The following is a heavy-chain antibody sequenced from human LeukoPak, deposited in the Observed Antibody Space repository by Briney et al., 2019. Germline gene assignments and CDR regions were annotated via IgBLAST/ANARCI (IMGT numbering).Heavy chain of an antibody. CDR1: GGSISSYY. CDR2: FYYGGSS. V-gene: IGHV4-59*08. J-gene: IGHJ4*02. Sequence: SETLSLTCTVSGGSISSYYWSWIRQPPGRGLEWIGYFYYGGSSKYNPSLKSRVTMSADTSKNQFSLKLSSVTAADTAMYYCARQTYYDRGGYPFDQWGQGTLVTVSS. CDR3: ARQTYYDRGGYPFDQ. D-gene: IGHD3-22*01.